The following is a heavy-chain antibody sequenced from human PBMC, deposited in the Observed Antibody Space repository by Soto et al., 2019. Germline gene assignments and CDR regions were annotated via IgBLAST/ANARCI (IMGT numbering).Heavy chain of an antibody. CDR2: IYYSGST. D-gene: IGHD3-22*01. V-gene: IGHV4-31*03. J-gene: IGHJ4*02. Sequence: SETLSLTCTVSGGSISSGGYYWSWIRQHPGKGLEWIGYIYYSGSTYYNPSLKSRVTISVDTSKNQFSLKLSSVTAADTAVYYCARAYYYDSSGYFYYFDYWGQGTLVTVSS. CDR1: GGSISSGGYY. CDR3: ARAYYYDSSGYFYYFDY.